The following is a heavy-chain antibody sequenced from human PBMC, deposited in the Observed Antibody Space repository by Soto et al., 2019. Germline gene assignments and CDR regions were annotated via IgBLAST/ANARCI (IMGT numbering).Heavy chain of an antibody. CDR3: ARGGGVGVAGSAAFDM. CDR2: INPATGAA. CDR1: GYPVTAYY. D-gene: IGHD3-3*01. Sequence: QLHLVQSGAVVKKPGASVTVSCSASGYPVTAYYMHWVRQAPGRGLEWMGGINPATGAAKYTQTFQGRVTMTRDPSTSTVFRELSGLTSEDPAVFYWARGGGVGVAGSAAFDMWGQGTLVTVSS. J-gene: IGHJ3*02. V-gene: IGHV1-2*02.